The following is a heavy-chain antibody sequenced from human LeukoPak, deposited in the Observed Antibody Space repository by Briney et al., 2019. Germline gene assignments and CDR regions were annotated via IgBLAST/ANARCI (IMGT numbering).Heavy chain of an antibody. CDR2: INHSGST. V-gene: IGHV4-34*01. CDR3: ARIKYRLAYCGGDCYSFDY. D-gene: IGHD2-21*02. CDR1: GGSFSGYY. J-gene: IGHJ4*01. Sequence: PSETLSLTCAVYGGSFSGYYWSWIRQPPGKGLEWIGEINHSGSTNYNPSLKSRVTISVDTSENQFSLKLSSVTAADTAVYYCARIKYRLAYCGGDCYSFDYWGQGTLVTVSS.